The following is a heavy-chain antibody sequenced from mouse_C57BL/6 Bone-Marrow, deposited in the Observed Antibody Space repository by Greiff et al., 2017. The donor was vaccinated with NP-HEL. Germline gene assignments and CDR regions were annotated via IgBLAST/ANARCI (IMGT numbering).Heavy chain of an antibody. Sequence: QVQLQQSGAELARPGASVKLSCKASGYTFTSYGISWVKQRTGQGLEWIGEIYPRSGNTYYNEKFKGKATLTADKSSSTAYMELRSLTSEDSAVYFCARATPYYYGSHMDYWGQGTSVTVSS. CDR1: GYTFTSYG. CDR2: IYPRSGNT. D-gene: IGHD1-1*01. V-gene: IGHV1-81*01. CDR3: ARATPYYYGSHMDY. J-gene: IGHJ4*01.